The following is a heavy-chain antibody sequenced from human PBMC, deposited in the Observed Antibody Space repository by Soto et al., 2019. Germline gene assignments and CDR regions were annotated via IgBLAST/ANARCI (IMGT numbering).Heavy chain of an antibody. CDR1: GYAFTDYY. D-gene: IGHD3-22*01. V-gene: IGHV1-2*04. Sequence: QVQLVQSGAEVKKPGASVKVSCKASGYAFTDYYMHWVRQAPGQGLEWMGWINPNSGGTNYAQKFQGWVTRTRDTSISTAYMELNRDATAVYYCARAYSSSDGFDYWGQGTLVTVSS. CDR2: INPNSGGT. CDR3: ARAYSSSDGFDY. J-gene: IGHJ4*02.